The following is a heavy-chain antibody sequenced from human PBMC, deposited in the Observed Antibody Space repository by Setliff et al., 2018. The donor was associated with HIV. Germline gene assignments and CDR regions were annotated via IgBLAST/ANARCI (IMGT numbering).Heavy chain of an antibody. CDR1: GFSPSTSGMC. CDR2: IDWDDDK. Sequence: SGPTLVNPPQTLTLTCTFSGFSPSTSGMCVSWIRQPPGKALEWLARIDWDDDKFYSTSLKTRLTISKGTSKNQVVLTMTNMDPVDTATYYCARGSESLTYFDNLGPGTLVTVSS. J-gene: IGHJ4*02. D-gene: IGHD3-10*01. CDR3: ARGSESLTYFDN. V-gene: IGHV2-70*17.